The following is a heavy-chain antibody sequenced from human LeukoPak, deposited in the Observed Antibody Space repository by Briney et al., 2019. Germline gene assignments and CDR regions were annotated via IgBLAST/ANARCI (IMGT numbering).Heavy chain of an antibody. V-gene: IGHV3-48*01. J-gene: IGHJ4*02. D-gene: IGHD6-13*01. CDR2: ITISTGII. CDR3: ARETPYSSSWTVFDY. Sequence: PGGSLRLSCAASGFTFNTYGMSWVRQAPGKGLECVAYITISTGIIYYADSVKGRFTISRDNAKNSLYLQMNSLRAEDTAVYYCARETPYSSSWTVFDYWGQGTLVTVSS. CDR1: GFTFNTYG.